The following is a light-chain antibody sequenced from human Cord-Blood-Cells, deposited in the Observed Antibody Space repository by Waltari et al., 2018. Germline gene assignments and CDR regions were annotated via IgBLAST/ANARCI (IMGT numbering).Light chain of an antibody. CDR3: QQYGSSPT. V-gene: IGKV3-20*01. CDR2: GAS. Sequence: EIVLTQAPATPSLSAGERGTLSCRASQSVSSSYLAWYQQKPGQAPRLLIYGASSRATGIPDRFSGSGSGTDFTLTISRLEPEDFAVYYCQQYGSSPTFGQGTKLEIK. CDR1: QSVSSSY. J-gene: IGKJ2*01.